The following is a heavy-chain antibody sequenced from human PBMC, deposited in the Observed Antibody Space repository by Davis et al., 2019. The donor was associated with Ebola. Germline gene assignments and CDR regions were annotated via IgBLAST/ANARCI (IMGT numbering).Heavy chain of an antibody. J-gene: IGHJ6*02. CDR3: AKDLFWWSASDV. D-gene: IGHD2-8*02. V-gene: IGHV3-30*18. CDR2: MSNDGTNE. Sequence: GESLKISCAASGFTFSNYGMHWVRQAPGKGLVWVAVMSNDGTNEYYADSVKGRFTISRDNSKNTLYLQMNSLRGEDTAVYYCAKDLFWWSASDVWGQGTTVVVS. CDR1: GFTFSNYG.